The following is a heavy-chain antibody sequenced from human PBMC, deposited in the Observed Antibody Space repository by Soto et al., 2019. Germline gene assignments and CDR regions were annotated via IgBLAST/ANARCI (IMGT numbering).Heavy chain of an antibody. D-gene: IGHD6-13*01. J-gene: IGHJ4*02. V-gene: IGHV3-23*01. CDR1: GFTFSSYA. CDR3: ARAGYSSSWPNFDY. CDR2: ISGSGGST. Sequence: ETLSLSYAASGFTFSSYAMSWVRQAPGKGLEWVSAISGSGGSTYYADSVKSRITINPDTSKNQFSLQLNSVTPEDTAVYYCARAGYSSSWPNFDYWGQGTLVTVSS.